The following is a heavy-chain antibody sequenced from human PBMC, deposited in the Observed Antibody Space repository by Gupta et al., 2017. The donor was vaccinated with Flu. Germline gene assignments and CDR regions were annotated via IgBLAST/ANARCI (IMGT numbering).Heavy chain of an antibody. CDR2: ISSSSSYI. Sequence: EVQLVESGGGLVKPGGSLRLSCAASGFTFSSYSMNWVRQAPGKGLEWVSSISSSSSYIYYADSVKGRFTISRDNAKNSLYLQMNSLRAEDTAVYYCARDQETTVIIDAFDIWGQGTMVTVSS. CDR1: GFTFSSYS. V-gene: IGHV3-21*01. CDR3: ARDQETTVIIDAFDI. D-gene: IGHD4-17*01. J-gene: IGHJ3*02.